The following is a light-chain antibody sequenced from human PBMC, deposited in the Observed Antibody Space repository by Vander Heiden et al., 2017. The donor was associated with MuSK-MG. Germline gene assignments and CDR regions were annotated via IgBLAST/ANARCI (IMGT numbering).Light chain of an antibody. CDR1: EDISNY. CDR2: DAS. CDR3: QQDDNLPLT. V-gene: IGKV1-33*01. Sequence: QMIHTPSSLSASVGDRVTRTCEAGEDISNYLNWYQQKPGKAPKLLIYDASNLEIGVPSRFSGSGSGTDFTFTVSSLQPEDIATYYCQQDDNLPLTFGGGTKVEIK. J-gene: IGKJ4*01.